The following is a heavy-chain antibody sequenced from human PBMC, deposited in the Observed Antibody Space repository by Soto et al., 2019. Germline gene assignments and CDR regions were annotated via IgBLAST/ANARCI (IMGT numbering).Heavy chain of an antibody. J-gene: IGHJ4*02. V-gene: IGHV3-9*01. CDR3: AKDRRSGYYYYFDY. D-gene: IGHD3-22*01. CDR2: ISWNSGRI. CDR1: GFTFDDYA. Sequence: EVQLVESGGGLVQPGRSLRLSCTASGFTFDDYAMHWVRQAPGKGLEWVSGISWNSGRIGYADSVKGRFTISRDNAKNSLYLQMNSLSAEDTALYYCAKDRRSGYYYYFDYWGQGTLVTVSS.